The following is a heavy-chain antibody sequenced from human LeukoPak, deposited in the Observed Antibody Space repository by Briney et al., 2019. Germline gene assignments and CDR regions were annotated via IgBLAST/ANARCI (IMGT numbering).Heavy chain of an antibody. CDR3: ARHYTAMVPTDWFDP. Sequence: SETLSLTCTVSGGSISSSSYYWGWIRQPPGKGLEWIGSIYYSGSAYYNPSLKSRVTISVDTSKNQFSLKLSSVTAADTAVYYCARHYTAMVPTDWFDPWGQGTLVTVSS. CDR1: GGSISSSSYY. V-gene: IGHV4-39*01. D-gene: IGHD5-18*01. J-gene: IGHJ5*02. CDR2: IYYSGSA.